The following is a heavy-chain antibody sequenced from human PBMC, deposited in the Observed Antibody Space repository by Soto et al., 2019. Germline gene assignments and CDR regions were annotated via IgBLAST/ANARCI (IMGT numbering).Heavy chain of an antibody. Sequence: QVQLVQSGAEVKKPGSSVKVSCKASGGTFSSYTISWVRQAPGQGLEWMGRIIPILGIANYAQKLQGRVTITADKSTSRADMELSSLRSEDTAVYYCARGGEVVVVPAATHWFDPWGQGTLVTVSS. J-gene: IGHJ5*02. D-gene: IGHD2-2*01. V-gene: IGHV1-69*02. CDR1: GGTFSSYT. CDR3: ARGGEVVVVPAATHWFDP. CDR2: IIPILGIA.